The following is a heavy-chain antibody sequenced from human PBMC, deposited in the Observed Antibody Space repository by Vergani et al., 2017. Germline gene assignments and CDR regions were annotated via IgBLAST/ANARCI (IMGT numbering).Heavy chain of an antibody. D-gene: IGHD3-9*01. CDR3: ARRGAIRVDP. V-gene: IGHV4-61*02. Sequence: QVQLQESGPGLVKPSQTLSLTCTVSGGSISSGSYYWSWIRQPAGKGLEWIGRIYTSGSTNYNPSLKSRVTISVDTSKNQFSLKLSSVTAADTAVYYCARRGAIRVDPWGQGTLVTVSS. CDR2: IYTSGST. CDR1: GGSISSGSYY. J-gene: IGHJ5*02.